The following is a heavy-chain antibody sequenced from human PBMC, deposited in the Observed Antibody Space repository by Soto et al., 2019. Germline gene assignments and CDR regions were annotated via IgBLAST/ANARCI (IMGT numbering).Heavy chain of an antibody. V-gene: IGHV5-51*01. J-gene: IGHJ4*02. CDR1: GYGFAGYG. CDR3: ARQGIRRFCSNDVCRYYFDF. Sequence: LGESLRISCRGSGYGFAGYGVGWVRQMPGKGLEWMGIIFPGDSDTIYSPAFQGQVTISADKSSNTAYLQWRSLKASDTAMYYCARQGIRRFCSNDVCRYYFDFWGQGTPVTVPQ. CDR2: IFPGDSDT. D-gene: IGHD2-8*01.